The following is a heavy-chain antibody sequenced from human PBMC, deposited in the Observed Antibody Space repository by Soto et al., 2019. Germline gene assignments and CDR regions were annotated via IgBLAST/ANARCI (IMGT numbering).Heavy chain of an antibody. CDR2: IKPDGSAT. CDR1: GFTFGSYW. Sequence: LRLSCAVSGFTFGSYWMNWVRLIPGKGLEWVAYIKPDGSATYYVDSVKGRFTISRDNAKSSLYLQMNSLRVEDTSVYYCARAGYCGPGCYYYFDYWGQGTLVTVSS. V-gene: IGHV3-7*01. J-gene: IGHJ4*02. CDR3: ARAGYCGPGCYYYFDY. D-gene: IGHD2-21*02.